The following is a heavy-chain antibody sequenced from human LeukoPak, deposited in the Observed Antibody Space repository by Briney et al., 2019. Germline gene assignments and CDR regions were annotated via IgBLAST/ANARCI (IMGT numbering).Heavy chain of an antibody. Sequence: GGSLRLSCAASGFTFSSYCMTWIRQAPGKGLEWVANIKQDGSETYYVESLKGRFTISRDTAKNTLYLQMNSLRAEDTAVYYCARKTGGGYSCYDCWGAGNLGTVSS. CDR3: ARKTGGGYSCYDC. V-gene: IGHV3-7*01. CDR2: IKQDGSET. CDR1: GFTFSSYC. J-gene: IGHJ4*02. D-gene: IGHD5-18*01.